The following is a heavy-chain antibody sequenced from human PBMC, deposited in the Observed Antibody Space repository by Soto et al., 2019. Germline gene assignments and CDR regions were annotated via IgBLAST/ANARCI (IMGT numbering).Heavy chain of an antibody. CDR2: IYYSGST. J-gene: IGHJ4*02. V-gene: IGHV4-59*01. Sequence: SGTLSLTCTVSGGSISSYYWSWIRQPPGKGLEWIGYIYYSGSTNYNPSLKGRVTISVDTSKNQFSLKLSSVTAADTAVYYCARRGGSGYYYPSGYFDYWGQGTLVTVSS. CDR3: ARRGGSGYYYPSGYFDY. D-gene: IGHD3-22*01. CDR1: GGSISSYY.